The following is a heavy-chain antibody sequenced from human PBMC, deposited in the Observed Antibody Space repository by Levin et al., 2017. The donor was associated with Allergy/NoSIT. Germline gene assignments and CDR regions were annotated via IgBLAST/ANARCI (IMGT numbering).Heavy chain of an antibody. CDR3: ARVLRFYYYYYMDV. V-gene: IGHV3-33*01. CDR2: IWDDGYKK. CDR1: GFTFSSYG. D-gene: IGHD5-12*01. J-gene: IGHJ6*03. Sequence: GESLKISCAASGFTFSSYGMHWVRQAPGKGLEGVAVIWDDGYKKYYADSVKGRLPISRDNSKNTLYLQMNSLEAEDTAVYYCARVLRFYYYYYMDVWGKGTTVTVSS.